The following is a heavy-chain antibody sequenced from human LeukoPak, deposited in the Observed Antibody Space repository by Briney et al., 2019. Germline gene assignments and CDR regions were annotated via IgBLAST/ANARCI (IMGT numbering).Heavy chain of an antibody. CDR3: ARDGQAWISTSGPFDY. J-gene: IGHJ4*02. CDR1: GFTFSSFG. Sequence: PGGSLRLSCAASGFTFSSFGMHWVRQAPGKGLEWVAVISYDGTNKYYADSVKGRFTISRDNSKNTLYLQMNSLRVEDTAVYYCARDGQAWISTSGPFDYWGQGTLVTVSS. D-gene: IGHD2-2*03. V-gene: IGHV3-30*03. CDR2: ISYDGTNK.